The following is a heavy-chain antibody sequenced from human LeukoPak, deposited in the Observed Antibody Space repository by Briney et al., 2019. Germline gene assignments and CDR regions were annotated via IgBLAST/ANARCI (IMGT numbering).Heavy chain of an antibody. J-gene: IGHJ3*02. CDR2: ISWNSDSL. Sequence: PGGSLRLSCAASGFTFDGYAMHWVRQAPGKGLEWVSGISWNSDSLGYGDSVKGRFTISRDNAKNSLYLQMNSLRAEDTAFYYCAKGRYGGNYLDAFDIWGQGTTVTVSS. V-gene: IGHV3-9*01. CDR3: AKGRYGGNYLDAFDI. D-gene: IGHD4-23*01. CDR1: GFTFDGYA.